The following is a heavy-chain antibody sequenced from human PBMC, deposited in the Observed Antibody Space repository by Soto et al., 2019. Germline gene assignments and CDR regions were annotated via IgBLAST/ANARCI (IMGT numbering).Heavy chain of an antibody. CDR3: ARGGIDYDFWSGYYADLDSYYYYGMVV. Sequence: ASVKVSCKASGYTFTSYGISWVRQAPGQGLEWMGWISAYNGNTNYAQKLQGRVTMTTDTSTSTAYMELRSLRSDDTAVYYCARGGIDYDFWSGYYADLDSYYYYGMVVWGQGLTVAVS. J-gene: IGHJ6*02. CDR1: GYTFTSYG. CDR2: ISAYNGNT. D-gene: IGHD3-3*01. V-gene: IGHV1-18*04.